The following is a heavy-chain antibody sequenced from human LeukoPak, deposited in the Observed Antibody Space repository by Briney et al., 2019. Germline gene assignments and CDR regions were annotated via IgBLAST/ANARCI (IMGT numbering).Heavy chain of an antibody. Sequence: PSETLSLTCTVSGGSISSYYWSWLRQPPGKGLEWIGYIYYSGRTNYNPSLKSRVTISVDTSKNQFSLKLSSVTAADTAVYYCAREDYYDSSGYYWGAFDIWGQGTMVTVSS. J-gene: IGHJ3*02. CDR3: AREDYYDSSGYYWGAFDI. D-gene: IGHD3-22*01. CDR2: IYYSGRT. V-gene: IGHV4-59*01. CDR1: GGSISSYY.